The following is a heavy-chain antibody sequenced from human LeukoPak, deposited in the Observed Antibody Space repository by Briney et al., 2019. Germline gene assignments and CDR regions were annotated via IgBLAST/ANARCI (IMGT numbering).Heavy chain of an antibody. CDR2: IYYSGST. V-gene: IGHV4-59*01. CDR3: ARLSDCSSTSCYYPTFDY. Sequence: SETLSLTCTVSGGSISSYYWSWIRQPPGKGLEWIGYIYYSGSTNYNPSLKSRVTISVDTSKNQFSLKLSSVTAADTAVYYCARLSDCSSTSCYYPTFDYWGQGTLVAVSS. J-gene: IGHJ4*02. CDR1: GGSISSYY. D-gene: IGHD2-2*01.